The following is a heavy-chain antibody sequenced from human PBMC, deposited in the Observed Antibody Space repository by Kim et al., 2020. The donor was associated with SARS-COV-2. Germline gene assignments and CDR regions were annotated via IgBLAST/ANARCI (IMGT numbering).Heavy chain of an antibody. CDR3: ARGLIAAAGTSHNWFDP. Sequence: SETLSLTCAVYGGSFSGYYWSWIRQPPGKGLEWIGEINHSGSTNYNPSLKSRVTISVDTSKNQFSLKLSSVTAADTAVYYCARGLIAAAGTSHNWFDPWGQGTLVTVSS. D-gene: IGHD6-13*01. CDR2: INHSGST. V-gene: IGHV4-34*01. CDR1: GGSFSGYY. J-gene: IGHJ5*02.